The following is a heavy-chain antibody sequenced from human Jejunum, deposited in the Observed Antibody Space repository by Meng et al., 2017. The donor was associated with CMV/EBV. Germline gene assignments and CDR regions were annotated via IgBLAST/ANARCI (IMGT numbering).Heavy chain of an antibody. Sequence: YTLTTNGITWVRQAPGQGLEWMGWISPYNGDTNYAQKFQDRVTLTTDTSTRTAYMELRSLRSDDTAVYFCATVSYYGSGSYYNWFDPWGQGTLVNVSS. V-gene: IGHV1-18*01. CDR3: ATVSYYGSGSYYNWFDP. J-gene: IGHJ5*02. D-gene: IGHD3-10*01. CDR1: YTLTTNG. CDR2: ISPYNGDT.